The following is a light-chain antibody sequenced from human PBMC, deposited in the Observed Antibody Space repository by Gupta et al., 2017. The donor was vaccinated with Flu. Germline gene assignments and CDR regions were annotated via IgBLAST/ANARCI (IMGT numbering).Light chain of an antibody. V-gene: IGKV3-20*01. Sequence: GTLSLSPGERATLSCMASQSVSSSYLAWYQQKPGQAPRLLIYGASSRATGIPDRFSGSGSGTDFTLTISRLEPEDFAVYYCQQYGSSPYTFGQGTKLEIK. CDR3: QQYGSSPYT. J-gene: IGKJ2*01. CDR1: QSVSSSY. CDR2: GAS.